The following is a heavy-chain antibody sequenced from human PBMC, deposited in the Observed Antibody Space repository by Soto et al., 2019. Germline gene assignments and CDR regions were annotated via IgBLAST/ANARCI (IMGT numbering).Heavy chain of an antibody. CDR1: GYIVTRSG. V-gene: IGHV1-18*01. Sequence: QVQLVQSGAEVKRPGATVKVSCKASGYIVTRSGINWLRQAPGQGLEWMGCISEYGDSNYSEKLQDRVSLTTDTYTNTAYMDLRSLGSDDTGVYYCARGGGAYDVWGQGTRITVSS. CDR3: ARGGGAYDV. J-gene: IGHJ3*01. CDR2: ISEYGDS.